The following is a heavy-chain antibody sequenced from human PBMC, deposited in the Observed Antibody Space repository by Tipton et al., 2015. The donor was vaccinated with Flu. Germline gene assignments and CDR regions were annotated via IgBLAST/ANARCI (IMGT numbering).Heavy chain of an antibody. D-gene: IGHD4-17*01. CDR1: GGSISSYY. J-gene: IGHJ4*02. CDR2: IYYSGST. Sequence: TLSLTCTVSGGSISSYYWGWIRQPPGKGLEWIGSIYYSGSTYYNPSLKSRVTISVDTSKNQFSLKLSSVTAADTAVYYCARVGDDYVGTFDYWGQGTLVTVSS. V-gene: IGHV4-39*07. CDR3: ARVGDDYVGTFDY.